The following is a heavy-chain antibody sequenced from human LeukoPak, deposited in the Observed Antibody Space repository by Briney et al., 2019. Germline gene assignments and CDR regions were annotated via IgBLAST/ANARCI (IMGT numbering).Heavy chain of an antibody. J-gene: IGHJ4*02. D-gene: IGHD4-17*01. CDR1: GYTFTSYG. Sequence: GASVKVSCKASGYTFTSYGISWVRQAPGQGLEWMGWISAYNGNTNYAQKLQGRVTMTTDTSTSTAHMELRSLRSDDTAVYYCARDPFRGDYSFDYWGQGTLVTVSS. CDR3: ARDPFRGDYSFDY. CDR2: ISAYNGNT. V-gene: IGHV1-18*04.